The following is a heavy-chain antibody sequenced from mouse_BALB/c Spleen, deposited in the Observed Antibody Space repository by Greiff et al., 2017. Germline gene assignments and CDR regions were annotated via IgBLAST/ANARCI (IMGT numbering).Heavy chain of an antibody. Sequence: VQLKESGAELVKPGASVKLSCTASGFNIKDTYMHWVKQRPEQGLEWIGRIDPANGNTKYDPKFQGKATITADTSSNTAYLQLSSLTSEDTAVYYCARSGERNYAMDYWGQGTSVTVSS. CDR3: ARSGERNYAMDY. CDR1: GFNIKDTY. V-gene: IGHV14-3*02. J-gene: IGHJ4*01. CDR2: IDPANGNT.